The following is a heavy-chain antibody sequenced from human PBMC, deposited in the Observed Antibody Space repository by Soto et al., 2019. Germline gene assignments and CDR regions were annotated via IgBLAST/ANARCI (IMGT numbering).Heavy chain of an antibody. V-gene: IGHV6-1*01. CDR2: TYYRSKWYN. J-gene: IGHJ6*02. D-gene: IGHD6-6*01. CDR3: ARRDSSSSATRCYYYYYGMDV. CDR1: GDSVSSNSAA. Sequence: SQTLSLTCAISGDSVSSNSAAWNWIRQSPSRGLEWLGRTYYRSKWYNDYAVSVKSRITINPDTSKNQFSLQLNSVTPEDTAVYYCARRDSSSSATRCYYYYYGMDVWGQGTTVTVSS.